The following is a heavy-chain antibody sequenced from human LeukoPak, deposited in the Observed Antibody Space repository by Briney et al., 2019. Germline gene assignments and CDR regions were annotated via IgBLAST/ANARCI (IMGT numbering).Heavy chain of an antibody. CDR1: GFTFGDHA. CDR2: IGSKTYGKTT. Sequence: PGGSLRLSCTASGFTFGDHAMSWVRQAPGKGLEWVGFIGSKTYGKTTEYAASVKGRFTISRDDSKNIAYLQMNSLKTEDTAIYYCTRFVPYLDYWGRGTLVTVSS. CDR3: TRFVPYLDY. V-gene: IGHV3-49*04. J-gene: IGHJ4*02. D-gene: IGHD3-16*01.